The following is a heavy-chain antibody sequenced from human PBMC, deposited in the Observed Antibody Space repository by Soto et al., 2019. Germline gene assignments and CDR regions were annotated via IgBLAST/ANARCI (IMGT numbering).Heavy chain of an antibody. Sequence: SETLSLTCTVSGGSISSYYWSWVRQPAGKGLEWIGYIYYSGSTNYNRSLKSRVTISVDTSKNQFSLKLSSVTAADTAVYYCARGRRVWLRLLEWSSMDVWGQGTTVTVSS. CDR1: GGSISSYY. V-gene: IGHV4-59*01. CDR3: ARGRRVWLRLLEWSSMDV. D-gene: IGHD3-3*01. CDR2: IYYSGST. J-gene: IGHJ6*02.